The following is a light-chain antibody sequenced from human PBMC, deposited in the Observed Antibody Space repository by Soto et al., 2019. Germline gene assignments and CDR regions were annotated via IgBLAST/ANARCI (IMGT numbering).Light chain of an antibody. V-gene: IGKV1-5*03. Sequence: DIQMTQSPPTLSASVGDRVTITCRASQSISSWLAWYQQKPGKAPKLLIYKASSLESGVPSRFSGSGSGTEFTLTISSLQPDYFATYYCQQYNSYWTFGQGTKVEI. CDR2: KAS. CDR3: QQYNSYWT. J-gene: IGKJ1*01. CDR1: QSISSW.